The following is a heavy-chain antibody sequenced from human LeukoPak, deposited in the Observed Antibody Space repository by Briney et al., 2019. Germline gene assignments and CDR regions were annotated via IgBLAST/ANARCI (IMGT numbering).Heavy chain of an antibody. V-gene: IGHV3-7*01. D-gene: IGHD1-26*01. J-gene: IGHJ4*02. CDR1: GFTFSTYW. CDR3: ARDVVGSLDY. CDR2: IKGDDSAR. Sequence: GGSLRLSCAASGFTFSTYWMAWVRQAPGKGLEWGANIKGDDSARHQADSVKGRFTISRDNDQNSVYLQMSSLRGEDTAIYYCARDVVGSLDYWGQGTLVTVSS.